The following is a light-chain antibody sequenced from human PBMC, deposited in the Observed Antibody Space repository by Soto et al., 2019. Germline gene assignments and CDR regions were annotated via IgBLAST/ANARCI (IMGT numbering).Light chain of an antibody. Sequence: QSVLTQPPSASESPGQRVTISCSGSSSNVGSNAVNWYQQLPGTAPTLLIYSNNERLSGVPDRFSGSKPGTSASLAISGLQSEDEADYYCATWDDSLNGYVFGTGTKVTVL. CDR2: SNN. CDR3: ATWDDSLNGYV. CDR1: SSNVGSNA. V-gene: IGLV1-44*01. J-gene: IGLJ1*01.